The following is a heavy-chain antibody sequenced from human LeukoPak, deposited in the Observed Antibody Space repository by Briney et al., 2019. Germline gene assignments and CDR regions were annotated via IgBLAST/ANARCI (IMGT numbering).Heavy chain of an antibody. CDR2: ISSTSSYI. Sequence: GGSLRLSCAASGFTFSSYEMNWVRQAPGKGLEWVSSISSTSSYIYYADSVKGRFTISRDNAKNSVYLLMNSLRAEDTAVYYCARRGTTYCTVDSCHPNWFDPWGQGTLATVSS. D-gene: IGHD2-15*01. CDR3: ARRGTTYCTVDSCHPNWFDP. V-gene: IGHV3-21*04. J-gene: IGHJ5*02. CDR1: GFTFSSYE.